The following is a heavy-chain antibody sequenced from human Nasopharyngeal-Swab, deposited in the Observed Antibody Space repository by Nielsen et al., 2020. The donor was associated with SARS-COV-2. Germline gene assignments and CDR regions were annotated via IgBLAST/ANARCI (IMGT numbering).Heavy chain of an antibody. D-gene: IGHD2-15*01. Sequence: SVKVSYKASGGTFSSYAISLVRQAPGHRLEWMGGIIPIFGTANYAQKFQGRVTITADKSTSTAYMQLSSLRSEDTAVYYCAGSVVVAAWGMDVWGQGTTVTVSS. CDR2: IIPIFGTA. J-gene: IGHJ6*02. CDR1: GGTFSSYA. V-gene: IGHV1-69*06. CDR3: AGSVVVAAWGMDV.